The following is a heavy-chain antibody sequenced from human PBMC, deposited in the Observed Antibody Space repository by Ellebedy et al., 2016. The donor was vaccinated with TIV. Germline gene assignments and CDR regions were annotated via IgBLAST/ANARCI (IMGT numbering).Heavy chain of an antibody. D-gene: IGHD3-22*01. Sequence: GESLKISCKGSGYSFNNYWVSWVRQMPGKGLEWMGKIDPSDSSTKYSPSFRGRVTISVDKSISTAYLQWSSLRASDTAVYYCVRQGYYDSSGYYSWFDPWGQGTLVTVTS. CDR2: IDPSDSST. CDR1: GYSFNNYW. J-gene: IGHJ5*02. CDR3: VRQGYYDSSGYYSWFDP. V-gene: IGHV5-10-1*01.